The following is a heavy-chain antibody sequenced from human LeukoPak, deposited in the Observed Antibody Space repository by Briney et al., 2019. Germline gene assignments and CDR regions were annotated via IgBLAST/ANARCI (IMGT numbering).Heavy chain of an antibody. CDR3: AKRRVVTVGIDY. V-gene: IGHV3-23*01. CDR2: ISGSGAKT. D-gene: IGHD3-3*01. J-gene: IGHJ4*02. Sequence: PGGSLRLSCEASGFTFRSYAMTWVRQAPGKGLEWVSAISGSGAKTYYADSVKGRFTISRDNSKNTLFLQMNSLRAEDTAVYYCAKRRVVTVGIDYWGQGTLVTVSS. CDR1: GFTFRSYA.